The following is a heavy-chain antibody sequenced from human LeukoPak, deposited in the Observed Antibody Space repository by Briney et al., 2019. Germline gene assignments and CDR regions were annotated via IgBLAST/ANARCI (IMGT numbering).Heavy chain of an antibody. J-gene: IGHJ4*02. CDR3: ARGLVEVVAAVDY. Sequence: GGSLRLSCAASGFTFSDYDMSWIRQAPGKGLEWVSYISSSGSTIYYADSVKGRFTISRDNAKNSLYLQMNSLRAEDTAVYYCARGLVEVVAAVDYWGQGTLVTVSS. CDR2: ISSSGSTI. D-gene: IGHD2-15*01. V-gene: IGHV3-11*04. CDR1: GFTFSDYD.